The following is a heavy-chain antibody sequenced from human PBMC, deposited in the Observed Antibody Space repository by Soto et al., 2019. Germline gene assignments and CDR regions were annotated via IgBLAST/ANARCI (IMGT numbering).Heavy chain of an antibody. Sequence: KRALKGAGYGSSVDAVDWLLHAPGQRLEWMGSINAGNGNTKYPQKLQGRVTITRDTSARTAYMDLSSLRSEDTAVYYCARRLATAMVPWDYPGQPTLLTV. CDR3: ARRLATAMVPWDY. CDR2: INAGNGNT. J-gene: IGHJ4*02. D-gene: IGHD5-18*01. CDR1: GYGSSVDA. V-gene: IGHV1-3*01.